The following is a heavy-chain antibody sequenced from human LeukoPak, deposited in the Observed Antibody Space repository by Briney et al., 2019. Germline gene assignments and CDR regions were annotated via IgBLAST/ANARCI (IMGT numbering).Heavy chain of an antibody. J-gene: IGHJ4*02. CDR1: GGSFSGYY. Sequence: SETLSLTCAVYGGSFSGYYWSWIRQPPGKGLEWIGEINHSGSTNYNPSLKSRVTISVDTSKNQFSLKLSSVTAADTAVYYCASFRYGDYAYFDYWGQGTLVTVSS. CDR2: INHSGST. V-gene: IGHV4-34*01. CDR3: ASFRYGDYAYFDY. D-gene: IGHD4-17*01.